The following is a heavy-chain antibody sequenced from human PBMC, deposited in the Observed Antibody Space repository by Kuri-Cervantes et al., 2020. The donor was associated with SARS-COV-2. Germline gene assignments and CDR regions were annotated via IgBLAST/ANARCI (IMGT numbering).Heavy chain of an antibody. CDR3: ARIYSSGYFNWFDP. CDR1: GFTFKTYT. D-gene: IGHD3-22*01. CDR2: ISGSGSYI. V-gene: IGHV3-21*01. Sequence: GESLKISCGASGFTFKTYTMNWVRQAPGKALQWISSISGSGSYIYYADSLRGRFTISRDNSKNTLYLQMNSLRAEDTAVYYCARIYSSGYFNWFDPWGQGTLVTVSS. J-gene: IGHJ5*02.